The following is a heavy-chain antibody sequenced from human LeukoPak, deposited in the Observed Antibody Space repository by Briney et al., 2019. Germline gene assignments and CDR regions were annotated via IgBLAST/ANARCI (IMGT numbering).Heavy chain of an antibody. V-gene: IGHV3-48*04. J-gene: IGHJ4*02. CDR3: ARGLDY. Sequence: GGSLRLSCAASGLTVSRNYMNWVRQAPGKGLEWVSYISSSSSTIYYADSVKGRFTISRDNAKNSLYLQMNSLRAEDTAVYYCARGLDYWGQGTLVTVSS. CDR1: GLTVSRNY. CDR2: ISSSSSTI.